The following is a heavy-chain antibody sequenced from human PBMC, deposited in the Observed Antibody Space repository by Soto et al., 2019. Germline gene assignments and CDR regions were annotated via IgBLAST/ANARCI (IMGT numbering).Heavy chain of an antibody. CDR3: ARYHGSGSYFAY. J-gene: IGHJ4*02. V-gene: IGHV1-69*02. Sequence: SVKVSCKASGGTFSSYTISWVRQAPGQGLEWMGRIIPILGIANYAQKFQXRVTITXXKSTSTAYMELSSLRSEDTAVYYCARYHGSGSYFAYWGQGTLVTVS. CDR2: IIPILGIA. D-gene: IGHD3-10*01. CDR1: GGTFSSYT.